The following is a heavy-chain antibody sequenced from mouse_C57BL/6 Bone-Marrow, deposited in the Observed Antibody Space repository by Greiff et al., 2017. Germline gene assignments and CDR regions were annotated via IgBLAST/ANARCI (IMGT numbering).Heavy chain of an antibody. Sequence: EVKLMESGAELVRPGASVKLSCTASGFNIKNTYMHWVKQRPEQGLEWIGRIDPANGNTKYAPKFQGKATITADTSSNTAYLQLSSLTSEDTAIYYCASPYYYGSSPFAYWGQGTLVTVSA. V-gene: IGHV14-3*01. CDR1: GFNIKNTY. D-gene: IGHD1-1*01. CDR2: IDPANGNT. J-gene: IGHJ3*01. CDR3: ASPYYYGSSPFAY.